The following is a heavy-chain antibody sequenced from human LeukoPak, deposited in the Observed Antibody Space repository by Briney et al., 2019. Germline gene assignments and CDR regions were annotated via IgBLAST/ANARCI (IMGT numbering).Heavy chain of an antibody. D-gene: IGHD5-18*01. Sequence: GSLRLSCAGSGFAFSSYSTNWVRQAPGKGLEWVSSISSSSTYIYHADSVKGRFTISRDNAKNSLFLQMNSLRAEDTAVYYCARPRIQLWLHNGYDAFDIWGQGTMVTVSS. CDR3: ARPRIQLWLHNGYDAFDI. V-gene: IGHV3-21*01. CDR1: GFAFSSYS. CDR2: ISSSSTYI. J-gene: IGHJ3*02.